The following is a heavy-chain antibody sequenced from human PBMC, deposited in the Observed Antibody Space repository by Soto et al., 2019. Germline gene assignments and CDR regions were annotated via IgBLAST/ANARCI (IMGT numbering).Heavy chain of an antibody. D-gene: IGHD3-9*01. CDR1: GYSISSGYY. J-gene: IGHJ4*02. V-gene: IGHV4-38-2*02. CDR3: AREYYDILTGYWVPVDFDY. Sequence: SATLSLTCAVSGYSISSGYYWGWIRQPPGKGLEWIGSIYHSGSTYYNPSLKSRVTISVDTSKNQFSLKLSSVTAADTAVYYCAREYYDILTGYWVPVDFDYWGQGTLVTVSS. CDR2: IYHSGST.